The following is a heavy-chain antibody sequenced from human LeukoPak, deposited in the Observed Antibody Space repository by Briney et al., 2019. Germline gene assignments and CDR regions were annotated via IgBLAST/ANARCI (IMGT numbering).Heavy chain of an antibody. D-gene: IGHD3-10*01. J-gene: IGHJ3*02. CDR3: ARPGGFGEFLAFDI. Sequence: GGSLRLSCAASGFTFSSYGMHWVRQAPGKGLEWVAVISYDGSNKYYADSVKGRFTISRDNSKNTLYLQMNSLRAEDTAVYYCARPGGFGEFLAFDIWGQGTMVTVSS. V-gene: IGHV3-30*19. CDR2: ISYDGSNK. CDR1: GFTFSSYG.